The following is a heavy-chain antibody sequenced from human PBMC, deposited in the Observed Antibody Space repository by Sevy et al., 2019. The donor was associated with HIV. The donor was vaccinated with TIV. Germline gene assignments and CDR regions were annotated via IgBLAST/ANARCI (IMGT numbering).Heavy chain of an antibody. J-gene: IGHJ4*02. V-gene: IGHV1-69*13. CDR2: IIPIFGTA. CDR3: ARDGGDYYDSSHNY. CDR1: GGTFSSYA. D-gene: IGHD3-22*01. Sequence: ASVKVSCKASGGTFSSYAISWVRQAPGQELEWMGGIIPIFGTANYAQKFQGRVTITADESTSTAYMELSSLRSEDTAVYYCARDGGDYYDSSHNYWGQGTLVTVSS.